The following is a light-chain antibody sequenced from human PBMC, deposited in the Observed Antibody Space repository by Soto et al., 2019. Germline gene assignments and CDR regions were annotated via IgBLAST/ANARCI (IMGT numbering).Light chain of an antibody. J-gene: IGLJ2*01. V-gene: IGLV7-43*01. Sequence: QAVVTQDPSLTVSPGGTVTLTCAASTGAVSGGNYPNWFHQKPGQAPRALIYSTSNKHSWTPARFSGSLLGAKAALTLSGAQAEDDDDYYSLTYNGSDAVFGGGTKLTVL. CDR1: TGAVSGGNY. CDR2: STS. CDR3: LTYNGSDAV.